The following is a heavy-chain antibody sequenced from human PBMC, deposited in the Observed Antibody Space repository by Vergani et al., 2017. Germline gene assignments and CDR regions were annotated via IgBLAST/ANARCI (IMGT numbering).Heavy chain of an antibody. CDR1: GYTFTDHY. J-gene: IGHJ6*02. Sequence: DVQLVQSGAEVKKPGATMKISCKASGYTFTDHYMHWVKQAPGKGLEWMGLVDPEDGETIYAEKFKGRVTIAADTSTDTAHLELSSLRAEDKAVYYCATPQTVTTGGMEVWGQGTTVIVSS. V-gene: IGHV1-69-2*01. D-gene: IGHD4-17*01. CDR2: VDPEDGET. CDR3: ATPQTVTTGGMEV.